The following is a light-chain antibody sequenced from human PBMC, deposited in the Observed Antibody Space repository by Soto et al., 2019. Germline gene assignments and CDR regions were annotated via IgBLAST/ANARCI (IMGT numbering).Light chain of an antibody. CDR2: GSS. CDR1: ENVSNNY. J-gene: IGKJ2*01. V-gene: IGKV3-20*01. CDR3: QQYGSSPPYT. Sequence: VVTQSQGTLSLSPGERATLSCSASENVSNNYLAWYQQKPGQAPMLLIFGSSDRAAGIPDRFSGSGSGTDFTLTISRLEPEDFAVYYCQQYGSSPPYTFGQGTKLEIK.